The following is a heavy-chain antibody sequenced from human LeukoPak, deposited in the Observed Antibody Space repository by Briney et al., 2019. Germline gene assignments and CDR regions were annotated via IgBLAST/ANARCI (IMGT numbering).Heavy chain of an antibody. CDR2: IKQDGSKK. CDR1: GFTFSRYW. J-gene: IGHJ3*02. V-gene: IGHV3-7*03. CDR3: AGGGKNRGGAFDI. D-gene: IGHD1-14*01. Sequence: GGSLRLSCAASGFTFSRYWMTWVRQAPGKGLEWVANIKQDGSKKNYVDSVKGRFTISRDNAKNSLYLQMNSLRAEDTAVYYCAGGGKNRGGAFDIWGQGTMVTVSS.